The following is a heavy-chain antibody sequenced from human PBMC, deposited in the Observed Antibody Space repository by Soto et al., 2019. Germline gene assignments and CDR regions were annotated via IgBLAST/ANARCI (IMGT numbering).Heavy chain of an antibody. D-gene: IGHD3-10*01. Sequence: SGPTLVNPTQTLTLTCTLSGFSPSNTGVGVGWIRQPPGKALEWLALIYWGDDKRYSPSLKTRVSITKDTSKNQVVLTMTNMDPVDTATYYCAHGSGSYPIGSFQHWGQGTLVTVSS. J-gene: IGHJ1*01. CDR3: AHGSGSYPIGSFQH. CDR2: IYWGDDK. V-gene: IGHV2-5*02. CDR1: GFSPSNTGVG.